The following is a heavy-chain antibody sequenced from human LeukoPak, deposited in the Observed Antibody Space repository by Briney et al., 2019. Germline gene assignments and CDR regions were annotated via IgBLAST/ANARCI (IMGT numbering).Heavy chain of an antibody. V-gene: IGHV3-66*01. CDR3: ARARTYSSGWWHYFDY. D-gene: IGHD6-19*01. Sequence: PGGSLRLSCAASGFTVSSNYMSWVRQAPGKGLEWVSILYSGSSTYYADSVKGRFTISRDTSRNTLYLQMNSLRAEDTAIYYCARARTYSSGWWHYFDYWGQGTLVTVSS. CDR2: LYSGSST. CDR1: GFTVSSNY. J-gene: IGHJ4*02.